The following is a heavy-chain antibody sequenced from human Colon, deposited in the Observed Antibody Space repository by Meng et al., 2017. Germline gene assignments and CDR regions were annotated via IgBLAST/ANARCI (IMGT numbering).Heavy chain of an antibody. CDR1: GGSVSSGSHY. D-gene: IGHD6-19*01. Sequence: QVRLDESGPGLVMPSETLSLTCNVSGGSVSSGSHYWSWIRQPPGKGLEWIGYMFHSGTTKYNPSLKSRVSMSVDTTKNQFYLKLTSVTVADTAVFYCARLIAGWPFYFDYWGQGILVTVSS. CDR2: MFHSGTT. CDR3: ARLIAGWPFYFDY. V-gene: IGHV4-61*01. J-gene: IGHJ4*02.